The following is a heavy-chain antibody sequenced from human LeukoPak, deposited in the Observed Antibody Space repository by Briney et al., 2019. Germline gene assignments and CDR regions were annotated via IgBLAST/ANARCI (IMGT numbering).Heavy chain of an antibody. J-gene: IGHJ5*02. V-gene: IGHV1-69*05. Sequence: AASVKVSCKASGGTFSSYAISWVRQAPGQGLEWMGGIIPIFGTANYAQKFQGRVTITTDESTSTAYMELSSLRSEDTAVYHCARGRRRHGSSWYEGDNWFDPWGQGTLVTVSS. D-gene: IGHD6-13*01. CDR1: GGTFSSYA. CDR3: ARGRRRHGSSWYEGDNWFDP. CDR2: IIPIFGTA.